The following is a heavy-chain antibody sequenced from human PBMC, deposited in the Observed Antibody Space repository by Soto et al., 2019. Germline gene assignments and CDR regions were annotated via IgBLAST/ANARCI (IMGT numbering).Heavy chain of an antibody. D-gene: IGHD2-2*01. J-gene: IGHJ4*02. CDR2: IYYSGST. CDR1: GGSISSGGYY. Sequence: QVQLQESGPGLVKPSQTLSLTCTVSGGSISSGGYYWSWIRQHPGKGLEWIGYIYYSGSTYYNPFLQSRVTISVDTSNTQFSLKLSSVTAADTAVYYCARGLSSTSPYPIGYLGQGTLVTVSS. V-gene: IGHV4-31*03. CDR3: ARGLSSTSPYPIGY.